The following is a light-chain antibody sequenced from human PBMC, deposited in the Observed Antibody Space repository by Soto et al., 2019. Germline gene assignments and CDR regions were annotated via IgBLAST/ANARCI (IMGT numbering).Light chain of an antibody. V-gene: IGKV3-20*01. CDR1: HTITVRS. J-gene: IGKJ1*01. Sequence: IVLTQSPGTLSLSPGDRATLSCRASHTITVRSLAWYQQKPGQAPRRLITSISTRATGIPERFSGSGSEADFTLNITRLEPEDFAVYYCQKFQNSRTFGQGTKVEI. CDR2: SIS. CDR3: QKFQNSRT.